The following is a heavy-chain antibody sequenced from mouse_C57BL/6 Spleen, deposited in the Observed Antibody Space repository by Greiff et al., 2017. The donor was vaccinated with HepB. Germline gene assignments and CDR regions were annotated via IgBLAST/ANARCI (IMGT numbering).Heavy chain of an antibody. Sequence: VKLQESGAELVKPGASVKISCKASGYAFSSYWMNWVKQRPGKGLEWIGQIYPGDGDTNYNGKFKGKATLTADKSSSTAYMQLSSLTSEDSAVYFCARLYGSSSSYWYFDVWGTGTTVTVSS. CDR2: IYPGDGDT. V-gene: IGHV1-80*01. CDR3: ARLYGSSSSYWYFDV. J-gene: IGHJ1*03. D-gene: IGHD1-1*01. CDR1: GYAFSSYW.